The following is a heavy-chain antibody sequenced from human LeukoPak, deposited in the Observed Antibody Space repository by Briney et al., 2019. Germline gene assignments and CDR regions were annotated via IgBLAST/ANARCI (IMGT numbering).Heavy chain of an antibody. J-gene: IGHJ6*02. CDR3: ATRYQRAPYYYYGMDV. D-gene: IGHD2-2*01. CDR1: GFTFTSSA. CDR2: IVVGSGNT. V-gene: IGHV1-58*01. Sequence: SVKVSCKASGFTFTSSAVQWVRQARGQRLEWIGWIVVGSGNTNYAQKFQERVTITRDMSTSTAYMELSSLRSEDTAVYYCATRYQRAPYYYYGMDVWGQGTTVTVSS.